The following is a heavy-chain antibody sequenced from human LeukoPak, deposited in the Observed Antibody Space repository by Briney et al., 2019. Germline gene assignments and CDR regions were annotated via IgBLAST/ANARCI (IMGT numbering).Heavy chain of an antibody. Sequence: GASVKVSCKASGYIFTSYGISWVRQAPGQGLEWMGWISVYNGNTNYPQRLRGRVTMTTDTSTTTAYMVLRSLRSDDTAVYYCARDINGYYYDSHGYYPTDLWGQGTLVTVSS. CDR1: GYIFTSYG. CDR3: ARDINGYYYDSHGYYPTDL. CDR2: ISVYNGNT. J-gene: IGHJ5*02. D-gene: IGHD3-22*01. V-gene: IGHV1-18*01.